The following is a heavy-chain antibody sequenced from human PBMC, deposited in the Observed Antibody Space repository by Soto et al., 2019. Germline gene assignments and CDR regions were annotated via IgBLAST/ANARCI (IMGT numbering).Heavy chain of an antibody. Sequence: QVQLQESGPGLVKPSQTLSLTCTVSGGSINSGHHYWNWIRQHPGKGLEWIGYISYSGSTSYNPSLRSRVTISVDTSKNQFSLKLSSVTAADTAVFYCARLSITSNGGWFDPWGQGTLVTVSS. CDR3: ARLSITSNGGWFDP. CDR2: ISYSGST. V-gene: IGHV4-31*03. D-gene: IGHD1-20*01. J-gene: IGHJ5*02. CDR1: GGSINSGHHY.